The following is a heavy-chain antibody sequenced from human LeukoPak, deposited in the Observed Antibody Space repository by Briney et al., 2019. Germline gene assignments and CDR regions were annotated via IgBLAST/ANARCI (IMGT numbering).Heavy chain of an antibody. V-gene: IGHV3-7*01. CDR3: ARWTREYYDSSGCSY. Sequence: RGSMRLSCAASGFTFSRYWMSWVRQAPGKGLEWVANIKQDGSEKYYVDSVKGRFTISGDNAKNSLYLQMNSLRDEDTAVYYCARWTREYYDSSGCSYWGQGTLVTVSS. CDR1: GFTFSRYW. CDR2: IKQDGSEK. D-gene: IGHD3-22*01. J-gene: IGHJ4*02.